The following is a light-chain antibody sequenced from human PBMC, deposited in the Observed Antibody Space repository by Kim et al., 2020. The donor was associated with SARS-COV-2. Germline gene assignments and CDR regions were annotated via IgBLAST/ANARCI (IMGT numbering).Light chain of an antibody. Sequence: EFVLTQSPATLSLSPGERATLSCRASQSVRSSYLAWYQQKPGQAPRLLIYGASSRATGIPDRFSGSGSGTDFTLTISRLEPEDFAVYYCQQYGSSPTWTFGQGTKLEI. CDR1: QSVRSSY. CDR3: QQYGSSPTWT. J-gene: IGKJ1*01. V-gene: IGKV3-20*01. CDR2: GAS.